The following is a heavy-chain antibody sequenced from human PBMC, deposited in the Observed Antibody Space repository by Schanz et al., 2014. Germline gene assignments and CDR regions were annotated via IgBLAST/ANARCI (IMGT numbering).Heavy chain of an antibody. J-gene: IGHJ5*02. V-gene: IGHV1-18*04. D-gene: IGHD1-1*01. CDR3: ARDLATTGNNWFDP. CDR2: ISAYNGNT. Sequence: QVQLVQSGAEVKKPGASVKVSCKASGYTFTSYGISWVRQAPGQGLEWMAWISAYNGNTKYAQRLQDRVTVTTDTSTSTAYMELRSLRSDATAVYYCARDLATTGNNWFDPWGQGTLVTVSS. CDR1: GYTFTSYG.